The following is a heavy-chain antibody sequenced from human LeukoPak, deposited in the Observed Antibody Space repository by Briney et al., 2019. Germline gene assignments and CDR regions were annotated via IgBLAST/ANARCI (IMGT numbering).Heavy chain of an antibody. D-gene: IGHD6-13*01. J-gene: IGHJ4*02. CDR3: ATTAISAAGTGGPFDC. Sequence: PSETLSLTCTVSGGSISSSNYYWGWIRQPPGKGLEWIACIYYSGSTYYNPSLKSRVTISVDTSQNQFSLKLSSVTAADTAVYYCATTAISAAGTGGPFDCWGQGALVTVSS. CDR2: IYYSGST. V-gene: IGHV4-39*01. CDR1: GGSISSSNYY.